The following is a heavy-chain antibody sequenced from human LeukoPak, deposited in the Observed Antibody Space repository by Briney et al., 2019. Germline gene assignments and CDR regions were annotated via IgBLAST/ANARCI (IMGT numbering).Heavy chain of an antibody. D-gene: IGHD4-17*01. CDR1: GGTFSSYA. Sequence: ASVKVSCKASGGTFSSYAISWVRQAPGQGLEWMGGIIPIFGTANYAQKFQGRVTITTDESTSTAYMELSSLRSEDTAVYYCARGEHMTTGFDPWGQGTLVTVSS. CDR2: IIPIFGTA. CDR3: ARGEHMTTGFDP. J-gene: IGHJ5*02. V-gene: IGHV1-69*05.